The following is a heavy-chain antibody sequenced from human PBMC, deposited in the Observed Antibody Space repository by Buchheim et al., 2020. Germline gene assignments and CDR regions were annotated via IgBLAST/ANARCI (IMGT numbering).Heavy chain of an antibody. D-gene: IGHD3-10*01. CDR3: AKAPHLYGSGSYSHYYYYYGMDV. CDR2: ISYDGSNK. V-gene: IGHV3-30*18. Sequence: QVQLVESGGGVVQPGRSLRLSCAASGFTFSSYGMHWVRQAPGKGLEWVAVISYDGSNKYYADSVKGRFTISRDNSKNTLYLQMNSLRAEDTAVYYCAKAPHLYGSGSYSHYYYYYGMDVWGQGTT. CDR1: GFTFSSYG. J-gene: IGHJ6*02.